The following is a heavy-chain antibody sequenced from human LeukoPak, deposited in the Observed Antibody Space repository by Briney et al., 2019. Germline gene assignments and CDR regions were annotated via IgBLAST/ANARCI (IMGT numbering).Heavy chain of an antibody. J-gene: IGHJ5*02. D-gene: IGHD6-6*01. CDR2: ISGSGGST. Sequence: GGSLRLACAASGFTFSSYAMSWVRQAQGKGLEWVSAISGSGGSTYYADSVKGRFTISRDNSKNTLYLQMNSLRAEDTAVYYCAKDRDSSSSWFDPWGQGTLVTVSS. V-gene: IGHV3-23*01. CDR1: GFTFSSYA. CDR3: AKDRDSSSSWFDP.